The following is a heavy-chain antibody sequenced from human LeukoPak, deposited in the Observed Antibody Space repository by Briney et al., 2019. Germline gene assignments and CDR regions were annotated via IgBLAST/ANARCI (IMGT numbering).Heavy chain of an antibody. J-gene: IGHJ4*02. CDR3: ARDSRYCSSTSCYIFTFDY. CDR2: ISSSGSTI. Sequence: PGGSLRLSCAASGFTFSDYYMSWIRQAPGTGLEWVSYISSSGSTIYYADSVKGRFTISRDNAKNSLYLQMNSLRAEDTAVYYCARDSRYCSSTSCYIFTFDYWGQGTLVTVSS. V-gene: IGHV3-11*04. CDR1: GFTFSDYY. D-gene: IGHD2-2*01.